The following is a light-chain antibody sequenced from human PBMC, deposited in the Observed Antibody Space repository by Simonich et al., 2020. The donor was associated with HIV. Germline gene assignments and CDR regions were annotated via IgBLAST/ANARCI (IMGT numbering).Light chain of an antibody. V-gene: IGKV1-39*01. CDR3: QQSYSTPPYT. CDR1: QSISSY. J-gene: IGKJ2*01. Sequence: DIQMTPSPSSLSASVGDRVTIPCRATQSISSYLNWYQQKPGKAPKLLIYAASSFQSGVPSRFSGSGDGTDYTLTISSRQPEEFATYYCQQSYSTPPYTFGQGTKLEIK. CDR2: AAS.